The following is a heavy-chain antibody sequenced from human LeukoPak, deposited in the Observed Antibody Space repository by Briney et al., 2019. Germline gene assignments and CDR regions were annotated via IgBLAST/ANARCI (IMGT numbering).Heavy chain of an antibody. CDR1: GGSFSGYY. Sequence: PSETLSLTCAVYGGSFSGYYWSWLRQPPGKGLEWIGEINHSGSTNYNPSLKSRVTISVDTSKNQFSLKLSSVTAADTAVYYCARSKGILSGSFTYYMDVWGKGTTVTVSS. CDR3: ARSKGILSGSFTYYMDV. CDR2: INHSGST. V-gene: IGHV4-34*01. J-gene: IGHJ6*03. D-gene: IGHD1-26*01.